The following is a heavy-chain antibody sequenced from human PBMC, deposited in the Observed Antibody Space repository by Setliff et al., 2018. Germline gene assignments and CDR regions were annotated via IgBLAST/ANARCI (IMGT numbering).Heavy chain of an antibody. CDR3: ARDVFPYHYEGAFDI. D-gene: IGHD3-22*01. V-gene: IGHV1-46*01. CDR2: INPSSGRT. Sequence: ASVKVSCKASGYTFTSHYMHWVRQAPGLGLEWIGTINPSSGRTSYAQKFQGRVTMTGDTSTSTVYMDMSSLRSEDTAVYYCARDVFPYHYEGAFDIWGQGTMVTVSS. CDR1: GYTFTSHY. J-gene: IGHJ3*02.